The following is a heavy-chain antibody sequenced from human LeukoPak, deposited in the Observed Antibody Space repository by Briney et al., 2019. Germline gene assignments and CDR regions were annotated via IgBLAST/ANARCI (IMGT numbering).Heavy chain of an antibody. CDR3: ARDTSYYDILTGYYRKYYFDY. J-gene: IGHJ4*02. CDR2: IKQDGSEK. Sequence: GGSLRLSCAASGFTFSSYWMSWVRQAPGKGLEWVANIKQDGSEKYYVDSVKGRFTISRDNAKNSLYLQMNSLRAEDTAVYYCARDTSYYDILTGYYRKYYFDYWGQGTLVTVSS. D-gene: IGHD3-9*01. CDR1: GFTFSSYW. V-gene: IGHV3-7*01.